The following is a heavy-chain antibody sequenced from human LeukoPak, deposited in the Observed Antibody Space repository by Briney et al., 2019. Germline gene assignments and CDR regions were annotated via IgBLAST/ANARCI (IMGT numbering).Heavy chain of an antibody. CDR2: ITNSGDYT. CDR1: GFTFSSYA. V-gene: IGHV3-23*01. J-gene: IGHJ4*02. Sequence: SGGSLRLSCAASGFTFSSYAMTWVRQAPGKGLEWVSAITNSGDYTDYADSVKGRFTISRDNSKSTVFLQMNSLRAEDTAVYYCAKRSGSNYGYNDYWGQGTLVTVSS. CDR3: AKRSGSNYGYNDY. D-gene: IGHD5-18*01.